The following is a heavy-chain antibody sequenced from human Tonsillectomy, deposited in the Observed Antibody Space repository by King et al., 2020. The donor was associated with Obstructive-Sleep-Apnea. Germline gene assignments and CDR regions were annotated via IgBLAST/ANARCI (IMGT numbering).Heavy chain of an antibody. V-gene: IGHV3-15*05. CDR3: STGAKRRAMDV. Sequence: VQLVESGGGLVKPWGSLRLSCAASGFTFSDAWMSWVRQAPGKGLEWVGRIKNRAEGGTIENAAPVKGRFTISRDDSKNTVSLQMNSLKIEDTAVYYCSTGAKRRAMDVWGQGTTVTVSS. CDR1: GFTFSDAW. J-gene: IGHJ6*02. D-gene: IGHD1-26*01. CDR2: IKNRAEGGTI.